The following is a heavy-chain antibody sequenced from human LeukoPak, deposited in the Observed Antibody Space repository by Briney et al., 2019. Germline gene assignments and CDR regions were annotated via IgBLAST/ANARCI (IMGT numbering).Heavy chain of an antibody. V-gene: IGHV4-34*01. CDR3: AKDSPVGYSDWLAPGGDPXXMDV. CDR1: GGSFTGYY. D-gene: IGHD3-9*01. J-gene: IGHJ6*03. Sequence: ETLSLTCAVYGGSFTGYYWSWIRQPPGKGLEWSGEINHSGSTNYNPSLKSRVTISVDTSKNQFSLKLSSVTAADTAVYYCAKDSPVGYSDWLAPGGDPXXMDVXXKGXTVT. CDR2: INHSGST.